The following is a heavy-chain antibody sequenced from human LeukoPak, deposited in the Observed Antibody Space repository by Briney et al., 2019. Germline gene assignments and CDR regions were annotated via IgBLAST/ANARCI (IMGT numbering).Heavy chain of an antibody. J-gene: IGHJ4*02. V-gene: IGHV1-69*05. CDR1: GGIVTTYS. Sequence: AASVKVSCKASGGIVTTYSLTWVRQAPGQGLEWMGGIIPMFGTPNYAQKFQGRVTITTDDSTSTAYLELSSLRSEDTAVYYCARGRSGTKSGGSDYRGQGTLVTVSS. CDR3: ARGRSGTKSGGSDY. CDR2: IIPMFGTP. D-gene: IGHD3-10*02.